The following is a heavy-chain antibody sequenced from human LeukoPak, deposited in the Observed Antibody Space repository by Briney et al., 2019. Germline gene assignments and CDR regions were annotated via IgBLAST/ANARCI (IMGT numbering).Heavy chain of an antibody. Sequence: ASVKVSCKASGYTFTSYYMHWVRQAPGQGLEWMGIINPSGGSTSYAQEFQGRVTMTRDTSTSTVYMELSSLRSEDTAVYYCARDAPLGYCSSTSCYMKRGYYYYGMDVWGQGTTVTVSS. CDR1: GYTFTSYY. D-gene: IGHD2-2*02. CDR3: ARDAPLGYCSSTSCYMKRGYYYYGMDV. V-gene: IGHV1-46*01. CDR2: INPSGGST. J-gene: IGHJ6*02.